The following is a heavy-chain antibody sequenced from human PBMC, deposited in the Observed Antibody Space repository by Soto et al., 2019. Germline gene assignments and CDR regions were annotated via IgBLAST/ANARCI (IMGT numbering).Heavy chain of an antibody. CDR2: INHSGST. V-gene: IGHV4-34*01. D-gene: IGHD3-16*02. J-gene: IGHJ6*02. CDR3: ARGYDYVWGSYPHYYYGMDV. Sequence: PSETLSLTCAVYGGSFSGYDWSWIRQPPGKGLEWVGEINHSGSTNYNPSLKRRVTISVDTSKNQFSLKLSSVTAADTAVYYCARGYDYVWGSYPHYYYGMDVWGQGTTVTVSS. CDR1: GGSFSGYD.